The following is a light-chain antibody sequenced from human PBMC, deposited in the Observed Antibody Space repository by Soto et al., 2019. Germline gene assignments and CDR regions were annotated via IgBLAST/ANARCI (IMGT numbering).Light chain of an antibody. CDR1: SSDVGGYNY. CDR3: SSYTSSSTLGV. CDR2: DVS. Sequence: QSVLTQPASVSGSPGQSITISCTGTSSDVGGYNYVSWYQQHPGKAPKLMIYDVSNRPSGVSNRFSGSKSGNTASQTISGLQAEDEADYYCSSYTSSSTLGVFGGGTKVTVL. V-gene: IGLV2-14*01. J-gene: IGLJ2*01.